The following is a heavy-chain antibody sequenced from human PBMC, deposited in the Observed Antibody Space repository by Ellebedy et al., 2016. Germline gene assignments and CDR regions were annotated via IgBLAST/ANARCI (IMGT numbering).Heavy chain of an antibody. D-gene: IGHD5-12*01. CDR3: GKGYSGYEACDY. Sequence: GGSLRLXXAASGFTFSSYWMSWVRQAPGKGLEWVANIKQDGSEKYYVDSVKGRFTISRDNAKNSLYLQMNSLRAEDTAVYYCGKGYSGYEACDYWGQGTLVTVSS. CDR1: GFTFSSYW. J-gene: IGHJ4*02. CDR2: IKQDGSEK. V-gene: IGHV3-7*01.